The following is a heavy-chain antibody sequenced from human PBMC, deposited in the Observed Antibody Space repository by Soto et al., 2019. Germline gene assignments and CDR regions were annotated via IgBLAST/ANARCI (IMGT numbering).Heavy chain of an antibody. CDR3: VRARGYYGMDV. Sequence: AGSLRLSRTASGFTFRNCGIHWVRQPPGKGLVWVALISSDGITISYADSVKGRFTISRDNAKNTLYLQMNSLRAEDTAMYYCVRARGYYGMDVWGHVPAVTVSS. V-gene: IGHV3-74*01. CDR1: GFTFRNCG. J-gene: IGHJ6*02. CDR2: ISSDGITI.